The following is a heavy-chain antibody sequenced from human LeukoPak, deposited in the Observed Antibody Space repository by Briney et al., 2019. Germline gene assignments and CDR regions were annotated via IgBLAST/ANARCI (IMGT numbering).Heavy chain of an antibody. J-gene: IGHJ4*02. Sequence: GGSLRLSCAASGFTFSNAWMTWVRQAPGKGLEWVGHIKGKTDGGTPDYAAPVKARFTISRDDSKNTVYLQTNSLKTEDTAVYYCAAETSGDGRIDYWGQGTLVTVSS. CDR3: AAETSGDGRIDY. CDR2: IKGKTDGGTP. CDR1: GFTFSNAW. V-gene: IGHV3-15*01. D-gene: IGHD5-24*01.